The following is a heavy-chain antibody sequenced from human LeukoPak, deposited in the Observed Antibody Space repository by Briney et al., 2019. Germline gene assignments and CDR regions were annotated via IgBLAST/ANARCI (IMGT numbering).Heavy chain of an antibody. CDR3: ARADILAGNFDY. CDR2: INPNSGGT. D-gene: IGHD3-9*01. J-gene: IGHJ4*02. V-gene: IGHV1-2*02. CDR1: GYTFTGYY. Sequence: ASVKVSCKASGYTFTGYYMHWVRQAPGQGLEWMGWINPNSGGTNYAQKFQGRVTMTRDTSISTAYMELSRLRSDDTAVYYYARADILAGNFDYWGQGTLVTVSS.